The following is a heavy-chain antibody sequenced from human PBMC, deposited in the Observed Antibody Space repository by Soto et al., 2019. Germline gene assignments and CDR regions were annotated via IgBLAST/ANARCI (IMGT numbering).Heavy chain of an antibody. V-gene: IGHV1-18*01. CDR2: ISRDIGKI. D-gene: IGHD2-21*01. CDR1: GGSFNKYA. J-gene: IGHJ4*02. CDR3: ARLYRDGYFFDY. Sequence: GASVKVSCKASGGSFNKYAISWVRQAPGQGLEWVGWISRDIGKIKYAQKVQGRVTMTADTSTSTAYMELRSLRSDDTAVYYCARLYRDGYFFDYWGQGPLVTVSS.